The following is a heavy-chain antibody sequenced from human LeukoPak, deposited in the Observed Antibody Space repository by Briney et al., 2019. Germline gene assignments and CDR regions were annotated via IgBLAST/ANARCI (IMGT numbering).Heavy chain of an antibody. CDR3: ARQKVYYDNSGSEAYAFDI. Sequence: GGSLRLSCAASGFILSDHYMDWVRQAPGKGLEWVGRTRNKFKSYTTEYAASVKGRSIISRDDSKNSLYLQMNSLKTEDTAVYFCARQKVYYDNSGSEAYAFDIWGQGTMVTVSS. CDR1: GFILSDHY. CDR2: TRNKFKSYTT. V-gene: IGHV3-72*01. D-gene: IGHD3-22*01. J-gene: IGHJ3*02.